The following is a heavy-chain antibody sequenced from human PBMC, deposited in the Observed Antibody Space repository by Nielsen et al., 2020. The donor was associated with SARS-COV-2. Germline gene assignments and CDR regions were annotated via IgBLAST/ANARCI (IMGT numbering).Heavy chain of an antibody. CDR2: IYYSGST. V-gene: IGHV4-39*01. D-gene: IGHD2/OR15-2a*01. CDR3: ARHAAFYFDL. Sequence: ESLKISCTVSGGSISSSSYYWGWIRQPPGKGLEWIGSIYYSGSTYYNLSLKSRVTISVDTSKNQFSLKLSSVTAADTAVYYCARHAAFYFDLWGRGTLVPVSS. J-gene: IGHJ2*01. CDR1: GGSISSSSYY.